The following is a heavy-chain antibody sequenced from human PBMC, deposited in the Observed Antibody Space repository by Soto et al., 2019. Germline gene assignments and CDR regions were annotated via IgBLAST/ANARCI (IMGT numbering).Heavy chain of an antibody. D-gene: IGHD3-10*01. CDR3: AKDIKAYGSGSYYNV. Sequence: PGGSLRLSCAASGFTFDDYAMHWVRQAPGKGLEWVSGISWNSGSIGYADSVKGRFTISRDNAKNSLYLQMNSLRAEDTALYYCAKDIKAYGSGSYYNVWGQGTLVTVSS. J-gene: IGHJ4*02. V-gene: IGHV3-9*01. CDR1: GFTFDDYA. CDR2: ISWNSGSI.